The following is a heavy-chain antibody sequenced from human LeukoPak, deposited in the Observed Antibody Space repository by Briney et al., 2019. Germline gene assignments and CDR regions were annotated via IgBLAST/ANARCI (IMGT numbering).Heavy chain of an antibody. CDR3: ARHSYYDRSPDY. CDR1: GGSISSSSYY. Sequence: PSETLSLTCTVSGGSISSSSYYWGWIRQPPGTGLEWVGSIYYSGSPYYNPSLKSRVTISVDTSKNQFSLKLSSVTAADTAVYYCARHSYYDRSPDYWGQGTLVTVSS. J-gene: IGHJ4*02. D-gene: IGHD3-22*01. V-gene: IGHV4-39*01. CDR2: IYYSGSP.